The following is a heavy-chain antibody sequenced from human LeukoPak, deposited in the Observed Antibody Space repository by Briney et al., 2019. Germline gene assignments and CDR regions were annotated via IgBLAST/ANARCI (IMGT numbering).Heavy chain of an antibody. V-gene: IGHV3-23*01. Sequence: GGSLRLSCAASGFTFSSYAMSWVRQAPGKGLEWVSAISRSGGSTYYADSVKGRFTISRDNSKNTLYLQMNSLRAEDTALYYCAKDPVVWSGYYRSPTFDYWGQGTLVTVSS. CDR3: AKDPVVWSGYYRSPTFDY. CDR2: ISRSGGST. J-gene: IGHJ4*02. D-gene: IGHD3-3*01. CDR1: GFTFSSYA.